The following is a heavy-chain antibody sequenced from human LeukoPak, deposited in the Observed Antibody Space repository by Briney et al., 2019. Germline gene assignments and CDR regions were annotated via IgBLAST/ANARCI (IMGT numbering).Heavy chain of an antibody. CDR3: AKESCSSTSCYASADY. J-gene: IGHJ4*02. Sequence: GGSLRLSCAASGFTFSSYWMHWVRQAPGKGLVWVSRINSDGRTTSYADSVKGRFTISRDNAKNTLYLQMNSLRAEDTAVYYCAKESCSSTSCYASADYWGQGTLVTVSS. CDR1: GFTFSSYW. D-gene: IGHD2-2*01. CDR2: INSDGRTT. V-gene: IGHV3-74*01.